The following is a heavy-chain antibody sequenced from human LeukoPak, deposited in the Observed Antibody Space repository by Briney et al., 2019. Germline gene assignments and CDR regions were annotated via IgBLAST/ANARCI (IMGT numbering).Heavy chain of an antibody. Sequence: PGRSLRLSCAASGFTFSSYSMNWVRQAPGKGLESVSSMSSSDSYIYYADSVRGRFTISRDNAKNSLYLQMNSLRAEDTAVYYCARAPLYSYDSSGWLDYWGHGTLVTVSS. CDR2: MSSSDSYI. CDR3: ARAPLYSYDSSGWLDY. V-gene: IGHV3-21*01. CDR1: GFTFSSYS. D-gene: IGHD3-22*01. J-gene: IGHJ4*01.